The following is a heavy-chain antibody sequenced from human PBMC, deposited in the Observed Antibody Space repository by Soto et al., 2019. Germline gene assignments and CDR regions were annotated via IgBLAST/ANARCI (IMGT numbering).Heavy chain of an antibody. Sequence: EVQLLESGGGLVQPGGSLRLSCAASGFTFSSYAMTWVRQAPGKGLEWVSAISGSGGNTYYADSVKGRFTISRDNSKNTLFFQMNSLRVEDTAIYYCAKRDDSGGPRGAPFDYWGPGTLVTVSS. D-gene: IGHD3-22*01. J-gene: IGHJ4*01. V-gene: IGHV3-23*01. CDR1: GFTFSSYA. CDR3: AKRDDSGGPRGAPFDY. CDR2: ISGSGGNT.